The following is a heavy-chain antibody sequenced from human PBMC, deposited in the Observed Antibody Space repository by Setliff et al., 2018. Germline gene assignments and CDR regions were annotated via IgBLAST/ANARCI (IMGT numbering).Heavy chain of an antibody. CDR2: MNAHSGNS. J-gene: IGHJ4*02. CDR1: GYTFSSYD. Sequence: GASVKVSCKASGYTFSSYDINWVRQAPGQGLEWMGWMNAHSGNSGCAQKFQGRVTMTRDTSISTAYMELSRLRSDDTAVYYCARQQWLVGGFDYWGQGTLVTVSS. CDR3: ARQQWLVGGFDY. D-gene: IGHD6-19*01. V-gene: IGHV1-8*02.